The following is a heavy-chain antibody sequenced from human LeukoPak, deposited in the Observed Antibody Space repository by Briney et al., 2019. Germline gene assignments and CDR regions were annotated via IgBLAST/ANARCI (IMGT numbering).Heavy chain of an antibody. J-gene: IGHJ2*01. CDR3: ARDWQLDWYFDL. D-gene: IGHD6-13*01. CDR1: GYTFTSYA. V-gene: IGHV1-3*01. Sequence: ASVKVSCKASGYTFTSYAMHWVRQAPGQRLEWMGWINAGNGNTKYSQKFQGRVTITRDTSASTAYMELSSLRSEDTAVYYCARDWQLDWYFDLWGRGTLVTVSS. CDR2: INAGNGNT.